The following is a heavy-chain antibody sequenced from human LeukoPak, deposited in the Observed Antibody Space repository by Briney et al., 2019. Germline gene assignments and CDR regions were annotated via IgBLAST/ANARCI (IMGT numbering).Heavy chain of an antibody. CDR2: ISSSSSYI. D-gene: IGHD3-9*01. Sequence: GGSLRLSCAASGSTFSSYSMNWVRQAPGKGLEWVSSISSSSSYIYYADSVKGRFTISRDNAKNSLYLQMNSLRAEDTAVYYCARATIFGWFDPWGQGTLVTASS. CDR1: GSTFSSYS. CDR3: ARATIFGWFDP. V-gene: IGHV3-21*01. J-gene: IGHJ5*02.